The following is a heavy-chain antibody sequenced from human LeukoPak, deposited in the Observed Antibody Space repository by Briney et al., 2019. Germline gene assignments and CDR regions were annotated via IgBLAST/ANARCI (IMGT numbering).Heavy chain of an antibody. V-gene: IGHV4-4*02. CDR3: ARRDYGDYVNY. D-gene: IGHD4-17*01. Sequence: SETLSLTCAVSGGSISSTKWWCWVRQPPGKGLEWIGEIYHSGSTNYNPSLKSRVTISVDKSKNQFSLRLSSVTAADTAVYYCARRDYGDYVNYWGQGTLVTVSS. CDR1: GGSISSTKW. J-gene: IGHJ4*02. CDR2: IYHSGST.